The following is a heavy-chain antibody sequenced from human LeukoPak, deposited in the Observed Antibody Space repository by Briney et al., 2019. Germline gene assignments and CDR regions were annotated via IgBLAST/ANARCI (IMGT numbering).Heavy chain of an antibody. CDR2: MNPNSGNT. CDR1: GYTFTRYD. V-gene: IGHV1-8*01. Sequence: GASVKVSCKASGYTFTRYDINWVRQATGQGLEWMGWMNPNSGNTGYAQKFQGRVTMTRDTSISTAYMELSRLISDDTAVYYCAVTGGANFDYWGQGALVAVSS. J-gene: IGHJ4*02. D-gene: IGHD3-16*01. CDR3: AVTGGANFDY.